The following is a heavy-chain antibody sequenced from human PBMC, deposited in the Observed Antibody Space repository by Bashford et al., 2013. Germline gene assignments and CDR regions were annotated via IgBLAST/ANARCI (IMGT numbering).Heavy chain of an antibody. J-gene: IGHJ4*02. Sequence: VRQAPGKGLEWVANIKQDGSEKHYADSLNGRFTISRDNAKNSLFLQMNNLRDEDTAVYFCARIAGYGSATYYSNWGQGTLVTVSS. V-gene: IGHV3-7*03. D-gene: IGHD3-10*01. CDR3: ARIAGYGSATYYSN. CDR2: IKQDGSEK.